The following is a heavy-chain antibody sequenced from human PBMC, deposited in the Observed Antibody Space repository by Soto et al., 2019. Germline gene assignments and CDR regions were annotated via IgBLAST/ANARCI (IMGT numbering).Heavy chain of an antibody. CDR3: ARDRATLTYYFYGMDV. D-gene: IGHD4-4*01. V-gene: IGHV3-30-3*01. Sequence: QVQLEESGGGVVQPGRSLRLSCAASGFTFSSYAMYWVRQAPGKGLEWMAVISYDGNNKYYADSVKGRFTISRDNXKXXLYLQMNSLRAEDTALYYCARDRATLTYYFYGMDVWGQGTTVTVSS. CDR1: GFTFSSYA. J-gene: IGHJ6*02. CDR2: ISYDGNNK.